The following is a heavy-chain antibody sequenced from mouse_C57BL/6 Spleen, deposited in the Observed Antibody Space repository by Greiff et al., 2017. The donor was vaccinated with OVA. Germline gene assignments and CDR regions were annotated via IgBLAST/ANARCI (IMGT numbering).Heavy chain of an antibody. J-gene: IGHJ2*01. CDR2: IDPETGGT. CDR1: GYTFTDYE. CDR3: TTYGNYEDYFDY. D-gene: IGHD2-1*01. Sequence: VKLMESGAELVRPGASVTLSCKASGYTFTDYEMHWVKQTPVHGLEWIGAIDPETGGTAYNQKFKGKAILTADKSSSTAYMELRSLTSEDSAVYYCTTYGNYEDYFDYWGQGTTLTVSS. V-gene: IGHV1-15*01.